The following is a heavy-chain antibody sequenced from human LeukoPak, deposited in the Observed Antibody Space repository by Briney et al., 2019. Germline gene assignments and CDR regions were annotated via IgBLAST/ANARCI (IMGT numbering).Heavy chain of an antibody. Sequence: GASVKVSCKASGYTFTGYAIHWVRQAPGQRLEWMGWINAGNGNTKYSQKFQGRVTITRYTSATTAYMELSSLRSEDTAVYYCARDPNSGYHDYWGQGTLVTVSS. CDR3: ARDPNSGYHDY. V-gene: IGHV1-3*01. CDR2: INAGNGNT. D-gene: IGHD3-22*01. CDR1: GYTFTGYA. J-gene: IGHJ4*02.